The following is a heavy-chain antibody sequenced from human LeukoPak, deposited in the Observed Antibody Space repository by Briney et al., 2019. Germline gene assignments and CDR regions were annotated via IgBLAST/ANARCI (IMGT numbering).Heavy chain of an antibody. CDR1: GGSINDAS. D-gene: IGHD3-9*01. CDR3: AREYYDILTGYGIHWYFDL. V-gene: IGHV4-59*01. CDR2: IYLSGGT. J-gene: IGHJ2*01. Sequence: PSETLSLTCTVSGGSINDASWNWIRQPPGQGLEWIGYIYLSGGTNYNPSLKSRVSISLDTSKNQFSLKLSSVTAADTAVYYCAREYYDILTGYGIHWYFDLWGRGTLVTVSS.